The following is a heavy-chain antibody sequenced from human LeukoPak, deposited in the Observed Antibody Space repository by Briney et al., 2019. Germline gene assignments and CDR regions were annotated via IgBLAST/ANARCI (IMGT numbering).Heavy chain of an antibody. CDR1: GFTFSNYA. J-gene: IGHJ4*02. V-gene: IGHV3-23*01. CDR3: ARDYCSGGSCYEPFDY. CDR2: LSGTGGST. D-gene: IGHD2-15*01. Sequence: GGSLRLSCAASGFTFSNYAMSWVRQAPGKGLEWVSTLSGTGGSTYYADSVKGRFTISRDNSKNTLYLQVSSLRAEDTAVYYCARDYCSGGSCYEPFDYWGQGTLVTVSS.